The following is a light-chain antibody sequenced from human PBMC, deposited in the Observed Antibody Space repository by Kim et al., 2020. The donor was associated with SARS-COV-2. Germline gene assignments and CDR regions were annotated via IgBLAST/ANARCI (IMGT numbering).Light chain of an antibody. CDR3: QQRGS. CDR1: QYITRN. CDR2: DAS. J-gene: IGKJ5*01. V-gene: IGKV3-11*01. Sequence: ATLSWAPGEPPTLSGRASQYITRNLAWYQQRPGQAPRLLINDASTRATGIPARFSGGGSGTDFTLTISSLEPEDFAVYDCQQRGSFGQGTRLEIK.